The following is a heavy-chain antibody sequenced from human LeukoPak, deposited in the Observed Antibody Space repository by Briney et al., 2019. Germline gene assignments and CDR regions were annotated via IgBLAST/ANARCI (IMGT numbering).Heavy chain of an antibody. Sequence: SETLSLTCTVSGGSISSSSYYWGWIRQPPGKGLEWIGSIYYSGSTYYNSSLKSRVTISVDTSKNQFSLKLSSVTAADTAVYYCASQLGLNFDYWGQGTLVTVSS. CDR1: GGSISSSSYY. J-gene: IGHJ4*02. CDR3: ASQLGLNFDY. CDR2: IYYSGST. D-gene: IGHD7-27*01. V-gene: IGHV4-39*01.